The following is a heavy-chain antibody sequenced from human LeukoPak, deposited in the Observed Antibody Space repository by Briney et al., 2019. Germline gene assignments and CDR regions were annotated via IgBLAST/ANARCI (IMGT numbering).Heavy chain of an antibody. CDR2: INPDSGGT. V-gene: IGHV1-2*02. D-gene: IGHD3-10*01. J-gene: IGHJ4*02. CDR1: GYTFTGYY. CDR3: ARGHHYFVSGSYYNF. Sequence: ASVKVSCKTSGYTFTGYYMHWVRRAPGQGLEWMGWINPDSGGTNYAQKFQGRVTMTRDTSISTAYMELSRLTSDDTAVFYCARGHHYFVSGSYYNFWGQGILVTVSS.